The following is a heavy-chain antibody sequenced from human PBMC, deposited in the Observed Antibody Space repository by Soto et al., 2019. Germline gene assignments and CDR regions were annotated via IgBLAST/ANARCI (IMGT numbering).Heavy chain of an antibody. CDR2: ISYDGSNK. D-gene: IGHD6-19*01. J-gene: IGHJ6*02. Sequence: LRLSCAASGFTFSSYAMHWVRQAPGKGLEWVAVISYDGSNKYYADSVKGRFTISRDNSKNTLYLQMNSLRAEDTAVYYCARDRTSSGWYYYDYGMDVWGQGTTVTVS. V-gene: IGHV3-30-3*01. CDR1: GFTFSSYA. CDR3: ARDRTSSGWYYYDYGMDV.